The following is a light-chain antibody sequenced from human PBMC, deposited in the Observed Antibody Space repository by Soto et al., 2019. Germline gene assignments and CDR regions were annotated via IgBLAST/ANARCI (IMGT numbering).Light chain of an antibody. J-gene: IGKJ1*01. Sequence: TQSTSSLSASVGDRVTITCRVSQGISSDLAWYHQKPGQAPRLLIYGASTRATGIPARFSGSGSGTEFTLTINSLQSEDFAVDYCQQYNNWPRTFGQGTKVAIK. CDR3: QQYNNWPRT. CDR1: QGISSD. CDR2: GAS. V-gene: IGKV3-15*01.